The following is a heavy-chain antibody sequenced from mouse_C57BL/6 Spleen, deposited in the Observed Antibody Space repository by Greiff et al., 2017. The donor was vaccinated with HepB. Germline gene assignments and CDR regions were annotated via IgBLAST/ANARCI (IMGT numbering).Heavy chain of an antibody. CDR2: INPNNGGT. CDR1: GYTFTDYY. D-gene: IGHD2-3*01. V-gene: IGHV1-26*01. Sequence: EVKLQQSGPELVKPGASVKISCKASGYTFTDYYMNWVKQSHGKSLEWIGDINPNNGGTSYNQKFKGKATLTVDKSSSTAYMELRSLTSEDSAVYYCARSRWLLHAMDYWGQGTSVTVSS. CDR3: ARSRWLLHAMDY. J-gene: IGHJ4*01.